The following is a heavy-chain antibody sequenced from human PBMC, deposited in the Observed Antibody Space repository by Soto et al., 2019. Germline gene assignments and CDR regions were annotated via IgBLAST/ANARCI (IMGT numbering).Heavy chain of an antibody. D-gene: IGHD3-3*01. Sequence: GGSLRLSCAASGFTFSSYGMHWVRQAPGKGLEWVAVIWYDGSNKYYADSVKGRFTISRDNSKNTLYLQMNSLRAEDTAVYYCARDNPPWVSWSANFNWFDPWGQGTLVTVSS. V-gene: IGHV3-33*01. J-gene: IGHJ5*02. CDR3: ARDNPPWVSWSANFNWFDP. CDR2: IWYDGSNK. CDR1: GFTFSSYG.